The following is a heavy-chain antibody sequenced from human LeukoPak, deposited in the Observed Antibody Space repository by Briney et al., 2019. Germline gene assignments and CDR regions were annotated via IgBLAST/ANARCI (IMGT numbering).Heavy chain of an antibody. Sequence: SETLSLTCAVYGGSFSGYYWSWIRQPPGKGLEWIGEINHSGSTNYNPSLKSRVTISVDTSKNQFSLKLSSVTAADTAVYYCAREVDSSGYNWFDPWGQGTLVTVSS. V-gene: IGHV4-34*01. J-gene: IGHJ5*02. CDR1: GGSFSGYY. CDR2: INHSGST. D-gene: IGHD3-22*01. CDR3: AREVDSSGYNWFDP.